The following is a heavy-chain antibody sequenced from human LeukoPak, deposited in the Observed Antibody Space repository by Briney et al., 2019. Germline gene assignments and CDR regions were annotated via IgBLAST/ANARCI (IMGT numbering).Heavy chain of an antibody. J-gene: IGHJ4*02. CDR1: GFTFSSYG. CDR2: IWYDGSNK. V-gene: IGHV3-33*01. Sequence: GGSLRLPCAASGFTFSSYGMHWVRQAPGKGLEWVAVIWYDGSNKYYADSVKGRFTISRDNSKNTLYLQMNSLRAEDTAVYYCARGENDYGDYFDYWGQGTLVTVSS. CDR3: ARGENDYGDYFDY. D-gene: IGHD4-17*01.